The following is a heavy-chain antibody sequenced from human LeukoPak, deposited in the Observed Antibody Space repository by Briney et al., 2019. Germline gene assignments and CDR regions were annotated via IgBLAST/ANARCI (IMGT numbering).Heavy chain of an antibody. J-gene: IGHJ5*02. D-gene: IGHD6-19*01. CDR1: GFTFSGSA. V-gene: IGHV3-73*01. CDR3: ARDRRLGIAVAGTKGDWFDP. Sequence: GGSLRLSCAASGFTFSGSAMHWVRQASGKGLEWVGRIRSKANSYATAYAASVKGRFTISRDDSKNTAYLQMNSLKTEDTAVYYCARDRRLGIAVAGTKGDWFDPWGQGTLVTVSS. CDR2: IRSKANSYAT.